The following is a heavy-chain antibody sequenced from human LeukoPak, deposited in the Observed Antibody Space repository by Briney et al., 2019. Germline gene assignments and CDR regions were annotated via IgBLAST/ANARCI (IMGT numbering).Heavy chain of an antibody. D-gene: IGHD2-2*01. V-gene: IGHV3-30*03. Sequence: GGSLRLSCAASGFTFSSYGMHWVRQAPGKGLEWVAVISYDGSNKYYADSVKGRFTISRDNSKNTLYLQMNSLRAEDTAVYYCARGAKYCSSTSCQPWFDPWGQGTLVTVSS. CDR2: ISYDGSNK. J-gene: IGHJ5*02. CDR1: GFTFSSYG. CDR3: ARGAKYCSSTSCQPWFDP.